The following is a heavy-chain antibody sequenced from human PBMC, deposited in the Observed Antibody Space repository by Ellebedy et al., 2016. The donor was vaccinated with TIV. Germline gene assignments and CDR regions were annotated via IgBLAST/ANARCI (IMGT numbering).Heavy chain of an antibody. V-gene: IGHV4-59*01. CDR1: GGSFSGYY. J-gene: IGHJ4*02. Sequence: SETLSLTCAVYGGSFSGYYWSWIRQTPGKGLEWIGYIYYSGSTNYNPSLKSRVIISVDTSKNQFSLKLSSVTAADTAVYYCARLDYGSGSYHLLDYWGQGTLVTVSS. CDR2: IYYSGST. CDR3: ARLDYGSGSYHLLDY. D-gene: IGHD3-10*01.